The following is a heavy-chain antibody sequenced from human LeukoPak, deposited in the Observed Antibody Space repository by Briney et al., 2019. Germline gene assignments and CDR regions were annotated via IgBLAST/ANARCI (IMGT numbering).Heavy chain of an antibody. V-gene: IGHV4-34*01. D-gene: IGHD5-24*01. J-gene: IGHJ3*02. CDR1: GGSFSGYY. CDR2: INHSGST. CDR3: AREGRDGYNLDI. Sequence: SETLSLTCAVYGGSFSGYYWSWIRQPPGKGLEWIGEINHSGSTNYNPSLKSRVAISVDTSKNQSSLKLSSVTAADTAVYYCAREGRDGYNLDIWGQGTMVTVSS.